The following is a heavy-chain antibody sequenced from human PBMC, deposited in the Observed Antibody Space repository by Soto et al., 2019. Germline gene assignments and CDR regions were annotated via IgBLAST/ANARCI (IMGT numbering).Heavy chain of an antibody. CDR1: GLTLENHW. CDR2: IGPDGSQI. Sequence: PGGSLRLSCAASGLTLENHWMSWVRQAPGKGLEWVANIGPDGSQISYLGSVRDRFIISRDNTKNLLYLQMSSLRAEDTAVYYCAKDTYELLWFGESHWFDPWGQGTLVTVSS. V-gene: IGHV3-7*05. J-gene: IGHJ5*02. D-gene: IGHD3-10*01. CDR3: AKDTYELLWFGESHWFDP.